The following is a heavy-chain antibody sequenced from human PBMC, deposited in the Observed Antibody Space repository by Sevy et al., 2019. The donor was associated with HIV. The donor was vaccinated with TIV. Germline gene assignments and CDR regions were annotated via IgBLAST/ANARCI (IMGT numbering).Heavy chain of an antibody. CDR2: ISSTSNYI. J-gene: IGHJ2*01. CDR3: ARGYDFWGGYYTPDWYFDL. Sequence: GGSLRLSCAASGFTFGTYSMNWVRQAPGRGLEWVSSISSTSNYIYYADSVKGLFTSSRDNAKNSLYLQMNSLRAEDTAVFYCARGYDFWGGYYTPDWYFDLWGRGTLVTVSS. V-gene: IGHV3-21*01. CDR1: GFTFGTYS. D-gene: IGHD3-3*01.